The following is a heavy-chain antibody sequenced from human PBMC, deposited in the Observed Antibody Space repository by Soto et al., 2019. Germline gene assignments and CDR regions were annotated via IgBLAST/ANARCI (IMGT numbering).Heavy chain of an antibody. CDR3: ARKEVDIVATIRYYYYGMDV. J-gene: IGHJ6*02. CDR2: IIPIFGTA. V-gene: IGHV1-69*13. Sequence: SVKVSCKASGGTFSSYAISWVRQAPGQGLEWMGGIIPIFGTANYAQKFQGRVTITADESTSTAYMELSSLRSEDTAVYYCARKEVDIVATIRYYYYGMDVWGQGTTVTVSS. D-gene: IGHD5-12*01. CDR1: GGTFSSYA.